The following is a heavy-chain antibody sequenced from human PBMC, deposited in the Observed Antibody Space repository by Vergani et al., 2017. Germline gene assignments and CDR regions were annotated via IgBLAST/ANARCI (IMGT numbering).Heavy chain of an antibody. CDR2: IYYSGST. CDR3: ARNTRIQLWLIDY. CDR1: GGSFSGYY. D-gene: IGHD5-18*01. J-gene: IGHJ4*02. Sequence: QVQLQQWGAGLLKPSETLSLTCAVYGGSFSGYYWSWIRQPPGKGLEWIGYIYYSGSTYYNPSLKSRVTISVDTSKNQFSLKLSSVTAADTAVYYCARNTRIQLWLIDYWGQGTLVTVSS. V-gene: IGHV4-34*01.